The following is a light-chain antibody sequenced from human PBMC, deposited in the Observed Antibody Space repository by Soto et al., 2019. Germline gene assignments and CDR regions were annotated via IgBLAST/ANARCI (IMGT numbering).Light chain of an antibody. Sequence: DIQMTQSPSSLSASVGDRVPSTCRSSQSISTYLKWYQQQFGKAPKLLISGASSLQGVVPSRFSGSGSGTDCTLTISSLQPEEFATYYCQQGYFTRTFGGGNPLEIK. CDR2: GAS. V-gene: IGKV1-39*01. CDR1: QSISTY. J-gene: IGKJ4*02. CDR3: QQGYFTRT.